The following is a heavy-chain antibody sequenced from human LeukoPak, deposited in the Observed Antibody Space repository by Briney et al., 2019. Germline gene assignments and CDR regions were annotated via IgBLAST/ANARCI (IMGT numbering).Heavy chain of an antibody. D-gene: IGHD3-22*01. CDR3: AIMHGYYDGSGYWVQ. CDR2: ITPNADRT. CDR1: GFTLGSYG. J-gene: IGHJ1*01. V-gene: IGHV3-23*01. Sequence: GGSLRLSCAASGFTLGSYGMSWVRQAPGKGLEWVSFITPNADRTSYADSVEGRFTISRDNPRNTLYMQMNSLRDEDTALYYCAIMHGYYDGSGYWVQWGQGTLVTVSS.